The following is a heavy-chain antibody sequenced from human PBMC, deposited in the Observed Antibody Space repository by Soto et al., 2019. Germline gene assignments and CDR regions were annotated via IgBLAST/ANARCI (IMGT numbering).Heavy chain of an antibody. Sequence: EVQLLESGGGLVQPGGSLRLSCAASGFTFSSYAMNWVRQAPGKGLEWVSTISGSGDNTYYADSVKGRFTISRDNSKNPLYLQMNSLRAEDTALYYCTKVGGTSLPPIPVDYWGQGTKVTVSP. J-gene: IGHJ4*02. CDR3: TKVGGTSLPPIPVDY. V-gene: IGHV3-23*01. CDR1: GFTFSSYA. CDR2: ISGSGDNT. D-gene: IGHD2-2*02.